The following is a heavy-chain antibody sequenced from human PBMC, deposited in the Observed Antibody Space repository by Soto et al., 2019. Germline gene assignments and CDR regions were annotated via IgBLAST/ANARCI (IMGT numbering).Heavy chain of an antibody. CDR1: GFTFSSYA. D-gene: IGHD3-22*01. Sequence: GGSMRLSCAASGFTFSSYAMHWVRQAPGKGLEWVAVISYDGSNKYYADSVKGRFTISRDNSKNTLYLQMNSLRAEDTAVYYCARGGYDSSGYLYYYYYGMDVWGPGTTVTVSS. J-gene: IGHJ6*02. CDR2: ISYDGSNK. V-gene: IGHV3-30-3*01. CDR3: ARGGYDSSGYLYYYYYGMDV.